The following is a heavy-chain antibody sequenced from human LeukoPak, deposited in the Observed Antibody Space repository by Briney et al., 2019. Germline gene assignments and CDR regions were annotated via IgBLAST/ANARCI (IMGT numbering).Heavy chain of an antibody. D-gene: IGHD3-9*01. J-gene: IGHJ4*02. CDR2: INPNSGGT. V-gene: IGHV1-2*02. CDR3: ARTLVLRYFDWLGY. CDR1: GYTFTGYY. Sequence: ASVKVSCKASGYTFTGYYMHWVRQAPGQGLEWMGWINPNSGGTNYAQKFQGRVTMTRGTSISTAYMELSRLRSDDTAVYYCARTLVLRYFDWLGYWGQGTLVTVSS.